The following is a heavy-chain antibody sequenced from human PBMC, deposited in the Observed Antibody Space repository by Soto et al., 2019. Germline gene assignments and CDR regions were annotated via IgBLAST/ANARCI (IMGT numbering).Heavy chain of an antibody. V-gene: IGHV3-23*01. CDR2: ISGSGSGGST. CDR3: AKAPPTYDFPYYFDS. J-gene: IGHJ4*02. D-gene: IGHD3-3*01. Sequence: GGSLRLSCAASGFTFTSCAMSWVRQAPGKGLEWVSSISGSGSGGSTYYADSVKGRFTISRDNFKDTLFLQMDSLRAEETAVYYCAKAPPTYDFPYYFDSWGQGTLVTVSS. CDR1: GFTFTSCA.